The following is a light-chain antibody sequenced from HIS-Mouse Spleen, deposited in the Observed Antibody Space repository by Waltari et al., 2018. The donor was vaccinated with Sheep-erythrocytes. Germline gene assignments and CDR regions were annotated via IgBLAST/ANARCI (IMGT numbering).Light chain of an antibody. J-gene: IGLJ1*01. V-gene: IGLV2-11*01. CDR1: SSDVGGYNY. CDR3: CSYAGSYNHV. Sequence: QSALTQPRSVSGSPGQSVTISCTGTSSDVGGYNYVSWYQQHPGNAPKLMIYDVSKRPAGGPDHFSGSKSCNTASLTISGLQAEDEADYYCCSYAGSYNHVFATGTKVTVL. CDR2: DVS.